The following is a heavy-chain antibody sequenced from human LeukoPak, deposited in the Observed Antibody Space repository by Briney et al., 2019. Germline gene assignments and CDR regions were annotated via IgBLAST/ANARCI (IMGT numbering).Heavy chain of an antibody. CDR1: AFTFSNHW. V-gene: IGHV3-7*04. J-gene: IGHJ4*02. CDR2: IKQDGSEK. D-gene: IGHD3-16*02. Sequence: GGPLRLSCAASAFTFSNHWMSWVRQAPGKGLEWVASIKQDGSEKYYVDSVKGPFTVSRDNAKNSLYLQMNSLRAEDTAVYYCARLSYYFAYWGQGTLVTVSS. CDR3: ARLSYYFAY.